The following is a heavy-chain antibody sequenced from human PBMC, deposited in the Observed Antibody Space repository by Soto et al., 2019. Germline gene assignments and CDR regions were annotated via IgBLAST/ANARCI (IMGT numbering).Heavy chain of an antibody. CDR3: ARGPRDDSSGRYTNDY. D-gene: IGHD3-22*01. CDR1: GGSISSGGYY. Sequence: QVQLQESGPGLVKPSQTLSLTCTVSGGSISSGGYYWSWIRQHPGKGLEWIGYIYYSGSTYYNPSLKSRVTISVDTSKNQFSLKQSSVTAADTALYYCARGPRDDSSGRYTNDYWGQGTLVTVSS. CDR2: IYYSGST. V-gene: IGHV4-31*03. J-gene: IGHJ4*02.